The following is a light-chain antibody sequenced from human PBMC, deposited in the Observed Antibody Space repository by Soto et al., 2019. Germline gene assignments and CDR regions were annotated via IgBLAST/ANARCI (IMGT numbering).Light chain of an antibody. J-gene: IGLJ1*01. CDR2: DVR. CDR1: SSDVGAYNY. V-gene: IGLV2-11*01. Sequence: QSVLTQPLSVSGSAGQSVTISCTGTSSDVGAYNYVSWYQQHPGKAPKLVISDVRKRPSGVPDRFSGSKSGNTASLTISGLQAEDEADYYCCSYAGSFLKVFGTGTKVTVL. CDR3: CSYAGSFLKV.